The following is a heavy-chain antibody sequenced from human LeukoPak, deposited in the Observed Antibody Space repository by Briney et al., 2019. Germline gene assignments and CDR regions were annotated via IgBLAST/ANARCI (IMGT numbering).Heavy chain of an antibody. CDR1: GGSFSGYY. V-gene: IGHV4-34*01. CDR2: INHSGST. Sequence: KPSETLSLTCAVYGGSFSGYYWSWIRQPPGKGLEWIGEINHSGSTNYNPSLKSRVTISVDTSKNQSSLKLSSVTAADTAVYYCARGDSPYYYGSGSWSSYYFDYWGQGTLVTVSS. D-gene: IGHD3-10*01. CDR3: ARGDSPYYYGSGSWSSYYFDY. J-gene: IGHJ4*02.